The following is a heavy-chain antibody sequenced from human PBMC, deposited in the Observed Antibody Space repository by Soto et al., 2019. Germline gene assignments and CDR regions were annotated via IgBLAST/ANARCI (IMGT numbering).Heavy chain of an antibody. J-gene: IGHJ6*02. D-gene: IGHD3-10*01. CDR2: TYHSGNP. CDR1: GGSISSYY. V-gene: IGHV4-59*12. CDR3: ARSRRGVIPDYYYYGMDV. Sequence: SETLSLTCTVSGGSISSYYWSWIRQPPGKALEWIGHTYHSGNPYYNPSLKSRVTISVDKSKNQFSLKLSSVTAADTAVYYCARSRRGVIPDYYYYGMDVWGQGTTVTVSS.